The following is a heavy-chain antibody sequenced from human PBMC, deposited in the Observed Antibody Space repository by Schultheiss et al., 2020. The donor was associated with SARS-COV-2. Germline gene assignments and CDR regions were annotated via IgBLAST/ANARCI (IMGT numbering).Heavy chain of an antibody. CDR2: INHSRST. Sequence: SETLSLTCAVSGYSISSHYWSWIRQPPGKGLEWIGEINHSRSTNYNPSLKSRVTISIDTSKNQFSLKLTSVTAADTAVYYCAREYNYWGQGVLVTVSS. V-gene: IGHV4-34*01. CDR3: AREYNY. J-gene: IGHJ4*02. CDR1: GYSISSHY. D-gene: IGHD2/OR15-2a*01.